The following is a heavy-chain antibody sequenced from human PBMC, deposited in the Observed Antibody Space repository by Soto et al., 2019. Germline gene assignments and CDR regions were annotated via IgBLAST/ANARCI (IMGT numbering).Heavy chain of an antibody. Sequence: QVQLQESGPGLVKHSQTLSLTCTVSGGSISSGGYYWSWIRQHPGKVLEWIGYIYYSGSTYYNPSLKSRVTLSVDTSKNQFSLKLSSVTAADTAVYYCARDRADSSGYYPLDYWGQGTLATVSS. V-gene: IGHV4-31*03. D-gene: IGHD3-22*01. CDR3: ARDRADSSGYYPLDY. CDR2: IYYSGST. CDR1: GGSISSGGYY. J-gene: IGHJ4*02.